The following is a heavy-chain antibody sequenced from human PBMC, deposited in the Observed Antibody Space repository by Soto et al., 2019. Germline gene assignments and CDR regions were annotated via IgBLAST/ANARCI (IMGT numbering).Heavy chain of an antibody. CDR2: ISSGGSAI. J-gene: IGHJ3*01. CDR3: ARVKECSSTRCYARGAFDV. V-gene: IGHV3-11*01. Sequence: QVQLVESGGGLVKPGGSLRLSCAASGFTFSDHYMSWIRQAPRKGLEWVSYISSGGSAIYYADSVKGRFTISRDNAKNSLYIQMNSLRAEDPARYYCARVKECSSTRCYARGAFDVLGQWTIVTVSS. CDR1: GFTFSDHY. D-gene: IGHD2-2*01.